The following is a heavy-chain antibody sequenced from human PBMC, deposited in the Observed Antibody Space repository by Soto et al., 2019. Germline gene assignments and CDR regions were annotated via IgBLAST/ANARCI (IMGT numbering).Heavy chain of an antibody. CDR3: ARQGTTGNPYYYYYYGMDV. J-gene: IGHJ6*02. V-gene: IGHV5-51*01. CDR1: GYSFTSYW. CDR2: IYPGDSDT. Sequence: PGESLKISCKGSGYSFTSYWIGWVRQMPGKGLEWMGIIYPGDSDTRYSPSFQGQVTISADKSISTAYLQWSSLKASDTAMYYCARQGTTGNPYYYYYYGMDVWGQGTTVTVSS. D-gene: IGHD1-1*01.